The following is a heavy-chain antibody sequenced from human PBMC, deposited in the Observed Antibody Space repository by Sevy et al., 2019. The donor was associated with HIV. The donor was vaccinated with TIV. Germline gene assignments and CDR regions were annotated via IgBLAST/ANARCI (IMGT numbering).Heavy chain of an antibody. Sequence: GGSLRLSCAASEFSFSNAWMNWVRQAPGKGLEWVGRIKSKRDGGRTDYSAPVKVLVTISRDDSKNTLYLQMNSLKSEETDVYYCTTIRDFWRGYQYFDYWGQGTLVTVSS. CDR1: EFSFSNAW. CDR2: IKSKRDGGRT. D-gene: IGHD3-3*01. V-gene: IGHV3-15*01. J-gene: IGHJ4*02. CDR3: TTIRDFWRGYQYFDY.